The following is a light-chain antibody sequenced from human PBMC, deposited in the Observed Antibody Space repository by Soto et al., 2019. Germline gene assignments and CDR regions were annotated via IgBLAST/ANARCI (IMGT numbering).Light chain of an antibody. CDR2: DVS. CDR1: SSDVGGYNH. J-gene: IGLJ2*01. Sequence: QSALTQPASVSGSPGQSITISCTGTSSDVGGYNHVSWYQHHPGKAPKLMMRDVSNRPSGVSNRFSGSKSGNTASLTISGLQAEDEADYYCSSFTTTITLVFGGGTKLTVL. CDR3: SSFTTTITLV. V-gene: IGLV2-14*03.